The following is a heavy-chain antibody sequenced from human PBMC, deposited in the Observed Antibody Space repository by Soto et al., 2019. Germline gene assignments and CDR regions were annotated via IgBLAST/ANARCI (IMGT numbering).Heavy chain of an antibody. CDR1: GFSLSTSGMR. V-gene: IGHV2-70*04. Sequence: SGPTLVNPTQTLTLTCTFSGFSLSTSGMRVSWIRQPPGKALEWLARIDWDDDKFYNTTLKTRLTISKDSSKNQVVLTMTNMDPVDTATYYCARMFHCSGGTCPFDYWGQGALVTVSS. CDR3: ARMFHCSGGTCPFDY. J-gene: IGHJ4*02. D-gene: IGHD2-15*01. CDR2: IDWDDDK.